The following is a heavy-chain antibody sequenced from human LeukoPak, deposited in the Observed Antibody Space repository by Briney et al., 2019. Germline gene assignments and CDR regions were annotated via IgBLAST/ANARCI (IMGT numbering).Heavy chain of an antibody. CDR2: IIPIFGTA. D-gene: IGHD6-19*01. V-gene: IGHV1-69*13. CDR1: GYTFTSYG. Sequence: SVKVSCKASGYTFTSYGISWVRQAPGQGLEWMGGIIPIFGTANYAQKFQGRVTITADESTSTAYMELSSLRSEDTAVYYCARDPLPAIAVATKNWFDPWGQGTLVTVSS. J-gene: IGHJ5*02. CDR3: ARDPLPAIAVATKNWFDP.